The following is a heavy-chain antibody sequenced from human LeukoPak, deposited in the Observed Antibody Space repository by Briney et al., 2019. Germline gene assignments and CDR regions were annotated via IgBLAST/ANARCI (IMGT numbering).Heavy chain of an antibody. CDR2: MNPNSGNT. CDR3: AKVGTSRGNWFDP. J-gene: IGHJ5*02. CDR1: GYTFSSND. V-gene: IGHV1-8*01. Sequence: AASVKVSCKASGYTFSSNDINWVRRATGQGLEWMGWMNPNSGNTAYAQQFQGRVTMTRDTSISTAYMELSGLRSDDTAVYYCAKVGTSRGNWFDPWGQGTLVTVSS.